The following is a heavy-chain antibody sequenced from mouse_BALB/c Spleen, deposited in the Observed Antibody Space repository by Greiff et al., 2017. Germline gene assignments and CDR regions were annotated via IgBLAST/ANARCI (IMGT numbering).Heavy chain of an antibody. D-gene: IGHD2-4*01. CDR3: AAYDYSAYAMDY. CDR1: GYTFTSYY. V-gene: IGHV14-1*02. CDR2: IDPENGNT. J-gene: IGHJ4*01. Sequence: DVQLQESGPELVKPGASVRISCKASGYTFTSYYIHWVKQRPEQGLEWIGWIDPENGNTIYDPKFQGKASITADTSSNTAYLQLSSLTSEDTAVYYCAAYDYSAYAMDYWGQGTSVTVSS.